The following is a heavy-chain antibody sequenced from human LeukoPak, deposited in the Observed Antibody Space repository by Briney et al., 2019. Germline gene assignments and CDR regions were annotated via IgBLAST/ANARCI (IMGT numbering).Heavy chain of an antibody. Sequence: ASVTVSCKASGYTFTSYSLHWVRQAPGQRLEWMGWINPGNGKTKYSQTFQGRVTISRDTSASTAYMELRSLRSEDTAVYYCTLFDYDSWSAYLHWGQGTLVTVSS. J-gene: IGHJ4*02. CDR1: GYTFTSYS. CDR2: INPGNGKT. D-gene: IGHD3-3*01. CDR3: TLFDYDSWSAYLH. V-gene: IGHV1-3*01.